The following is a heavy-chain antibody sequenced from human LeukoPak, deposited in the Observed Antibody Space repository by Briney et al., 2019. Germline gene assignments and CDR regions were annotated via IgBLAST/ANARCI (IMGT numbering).Heavy chain of an antibody. CDR1: GFPLSTYW. V-gene: IGHV3-74*01. CDR2: ISGDGNDT. J-gene: IGHJ5*02. D-gene: IGHD3-10*01. Sequence: GGSLRLSCAASGFPLSTYWMHWVRQAPGQGLVWVSRISGDGNDTNYADSVKGRFTISRDDAKNTLYLQMNSLRAEDTAMYYCARITMVRGRAPWGQGTLVTVSS. CDR3: ARITMVRGRAP.